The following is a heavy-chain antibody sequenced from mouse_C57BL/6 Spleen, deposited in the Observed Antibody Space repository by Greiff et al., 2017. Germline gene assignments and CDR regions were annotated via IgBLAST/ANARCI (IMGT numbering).Heavy chain of an antibody. J-gene: IGHJ2*01. CDR1: GFSFNTYA. Sequence: EVKLMESGGGLVQPKGSLKLSCAASGFSFNTYAMNWVRQAPGKGLEWVARIRSKSNNYATSYAASVKDRSTISRDVSESMLELQMNNLKTEDTAMYYCVRHGSSYDYFDYWGQGTALTVAS. D-gene: IGHD1-1*01. CDR3: VRHGSSYDYFDY. V-gene: IGHV10-1*01. CDR2: IRSKSNNYAT.